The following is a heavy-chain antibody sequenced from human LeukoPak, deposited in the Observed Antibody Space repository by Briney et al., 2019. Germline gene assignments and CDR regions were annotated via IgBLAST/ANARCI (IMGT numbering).Heavy chain of an antibody. V-gene: IGHV3-48*03. J-gene: IGHJ4*02. D-gene: IGHD5-24*01. Sequence: GGSLRLSCAASAITFSSYEMNWVRQAPGKGLEWVSHISSTGSTMNYADSVKGRFTISRDNAKNSLYLQMNSLRAEDTAVYYCARSPGWLQSTFDFWGQGTPVTVSS. CDR1: AITFSSYE. CDR3: ARSPGWLQSTFDF. CDR2: ISSTGSTM.